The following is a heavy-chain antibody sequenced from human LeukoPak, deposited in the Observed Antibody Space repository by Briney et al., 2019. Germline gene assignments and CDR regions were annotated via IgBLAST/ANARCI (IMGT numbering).Heavy chain of an antibody. V-gene: IGHV3-30*01. Sequence: GRSLRLSCAASGFTFSSYAMHWVRQAPGKGLEWVALISYHGDITYYADSVKGRFTLSRDNSKTTLFLQLNSQKAEDTAVYYCARDSTYYYDSGSSGPHYFDFWGQGTLVTVSS. D-gene: IGHD3-10*01. CDR2: ISYHGDIT. J-gene: IGHJ4*02. CDR1: GFTFSSYA. CDR3: ARDSTYYYDSGSSGPHYFDF.